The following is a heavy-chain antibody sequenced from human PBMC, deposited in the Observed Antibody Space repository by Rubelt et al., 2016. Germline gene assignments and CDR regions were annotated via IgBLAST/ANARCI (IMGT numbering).Heavy chain of an antibody. V-gene: IGHV3-48*01. CDR1: GFTFSTYS. J-gene: IGHJ4*02. CDR3: ARDLNWAFDY. Sequence: EVQLVESGGGLVQPGGSLRLSCAASGFTFSTYSMNWVRQAPGKGLEWVSYISSDNSYTNYADSVKGRFTISRDNAKNYVYLQMDSLTGEDTALYYCARDLNWAFDYWGQGALVTVSS. D-gene: IGHD1-1*01. CDR2: ISSDNSYT.